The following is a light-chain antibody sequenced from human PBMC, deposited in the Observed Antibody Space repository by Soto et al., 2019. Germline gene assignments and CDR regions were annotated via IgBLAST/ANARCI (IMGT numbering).Light chain of an antibody. CDR1: QSVLNTSKNQSS. Sequence: DVVMTQSPDSLAVSLGERATINCKSSQSVLNTSKNQSSLAWYQHKPGQPPKLLIYWASTRESGVPDRISGSGSGTDFTLTISSLQAEDVAVYFCQQYFNTPLTFGQGTKVDSK. J-gene: IGKJ1*01. V-gene: IGKV4-1*01. CDR2: WAS. CDR3: QQYFNTPLT.